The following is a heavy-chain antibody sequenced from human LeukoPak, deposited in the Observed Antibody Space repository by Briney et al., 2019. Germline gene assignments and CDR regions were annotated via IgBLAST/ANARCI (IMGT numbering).Heavy chain of an antibody. CDR3: ARVYDIGAPNFDY. J-gene: IGHJ4*02. CDR2: INPNSGGT. CDR1: GYTFTGYY. D-gene: IGHD3-9*01. Sequence: AAVKVSCKASGYTFTGYYMHWVRQSPGQGLEWMGWINPNSGGTNYAQKFQGRVTMTRDTSISTAYMELSRLRSDDTAVYYCARVYDIGAPNFDYWGQGTLVTVSS. V-gene: IGHV1-2*02.